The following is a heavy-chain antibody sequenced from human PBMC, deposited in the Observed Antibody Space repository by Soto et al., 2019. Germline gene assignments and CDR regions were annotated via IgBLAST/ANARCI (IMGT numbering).Heavy chain of an antibody. CDR3: TADNLLQRYYDFWSGYPLTNPFDY. V-gene: IGHV3-15*01. CDR2: IKSKTDGGTT. CDR1: GFTFSNAR. D-gene: IGHD3-3*01. Sequence: GGSLRLSCAASGFTFSNARMSWVRQAPGKGLEWVGRIKSKTDGGTTDYAAPVKGRFTISRDDSKNTLYLQMNSLKTEDTAVYYCTADNLLQRYYDFWSGYPLTNPFDYWGQGTLVTVSS. J-gene: IGHJ4*02.